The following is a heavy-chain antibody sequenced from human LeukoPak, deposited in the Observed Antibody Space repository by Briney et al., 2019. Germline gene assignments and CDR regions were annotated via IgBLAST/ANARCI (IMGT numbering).Heavy chain of an antibody. CDR1: GFTFSSYA. V-gene: IGHV3-30-3*01. D-gene: IGHD2-21*02. Sequence: PGGSLRLSCAASGFTFSSYAMHWVRQAPGKGLEWVAVISYDGSNKYYADSVKGRFTISRDNSKNTLYLQMNSLRAEDTAVYYCARGAHCGGDCYSPLGYYYGMDVWGQGTTVTVSS. CDR3: ARGAHCGGDCYSPLGYYYGMDV. CDR2: ISYDGSNK. J-gene: IGHJ6*02.